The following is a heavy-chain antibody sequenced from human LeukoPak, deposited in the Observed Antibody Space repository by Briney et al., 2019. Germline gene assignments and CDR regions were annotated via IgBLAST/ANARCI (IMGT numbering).Heavy chain of an antibody. CDR1: GFTFSSYS. Sequence: GGSLRLSCAASGFTFSSYSMNWVRQAPGKGLEWVAVISYDGSNKYYADSVKGRFTISRDNSKNTLYLQMNSLRAEDTAVYYCAREFRPLGLWLNYYYGMDVWGQGTTVTVSS. J-gene: IGHJ6*02. D-gene: IGHD5-18*01. CDR2: ISYDGSNK. V-gene: IGHV3-30*03. CDR3: AREFRPLGLWLNYYYGMDV.